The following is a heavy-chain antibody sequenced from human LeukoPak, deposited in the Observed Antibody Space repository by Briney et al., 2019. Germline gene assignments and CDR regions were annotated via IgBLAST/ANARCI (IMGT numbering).Heavy chain of an antibody. CDR2: IRYDTNNK. D-gene: IGHD5-24*01. Sequence: GGSLRLSCAASGFTFSKNGMHWVRQAPGKGLEWMALIRYDTNNKYYADSVKGRFTISGDNSKLYLQMNSLRDEDTAVYYCAKAREDGYNDAFDMWGQGTMVTVSS. CDR3: AKAREDGYNDAFDM. CDR1: GFTFSKNG. J-gene: IGHJ3*02. V-gene: IGHV3-30*02.